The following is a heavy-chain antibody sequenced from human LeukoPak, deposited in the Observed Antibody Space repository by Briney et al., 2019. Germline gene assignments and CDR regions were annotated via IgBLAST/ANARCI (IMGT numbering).Heavy chain of an antibody. Sequence: ESTEISCKGSGYMFSSYSIAWVRQMPGKGLEWMGIIFPADSESTYSHSFVAQAKEEADRSISTAYLQGSSLKASDTAMYYCARLPTGGTRSTEDFDYWGQGTLVT. D-gene: IGHD1-7*01. CDR1: GYMFSSYS. V-gene: IGHV5-51*01. CDR2: IFPADSES. J-gene: IGHJ4*02. CDR3: ARLPTGGTRSTEDFDY.